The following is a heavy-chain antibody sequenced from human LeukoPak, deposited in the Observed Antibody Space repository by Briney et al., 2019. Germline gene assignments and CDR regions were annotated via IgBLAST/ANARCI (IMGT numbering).Heavy chain of an antibody. Sequence: ASVKVSCKASGYTFSDYYMNWVRQAPGQGSEWMGRINPNSGVTNYAQKFQGRVTMTRDTSISTADMDLSRLRSDDTAVYYCARSLSRSSGNDGFDIWGHGTMVTVSS. CDR2: INPNSGVT. CDR1: GYTFSDYY. J-gene: IGHJ3*02. V-gene: IGHV1-2*06. CDR3: ARSLSRSSGNDGFDI. D-gene: IGHD5-12*01.